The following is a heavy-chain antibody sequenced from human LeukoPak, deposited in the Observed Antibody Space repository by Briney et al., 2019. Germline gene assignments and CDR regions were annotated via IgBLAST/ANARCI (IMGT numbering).Heavy chain of an antibody. CDR2: ISGSGGST. Sequence: GGSLRLSCAASGFTFSSYAMSWVRQAPGKGLEWVSAISGSGGSTYYADSVKGRFTISRDNSKNTLYLQMSSLRAEDTVVYYCAKWELYSGFYYIDYWGQGTLATVSS. V-gene: IGHV3-23*01. J-gene: IGHJ4*02. CDR1: GFTFSSYA. CDR3: AKWELYSGFYYIDY. D-gene: IGHD1-26*01.